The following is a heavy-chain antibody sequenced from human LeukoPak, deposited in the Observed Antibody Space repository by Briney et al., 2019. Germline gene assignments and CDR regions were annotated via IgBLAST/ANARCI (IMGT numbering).Heavy chain of an antibody. Sequence: GGSLRLSCTASGFTFSSYAMHWVRQAPGKGLEWVAVISFDGSKAYYADSVRGRFTISRDNSKDTLYVQLNSLRAEDTAVYYCARGVGYNYGLYYQYGMDVWGQGTTVTVS. CDR1: GFTFSSYA. V-gene: IGHV3-30-3*01. D-gene: IGHD5-18*01. J-gene: IGHJ6*02. CDR2: ISFDGSKA. CDR3: ARGVGYNYGLYYQYGMDV.